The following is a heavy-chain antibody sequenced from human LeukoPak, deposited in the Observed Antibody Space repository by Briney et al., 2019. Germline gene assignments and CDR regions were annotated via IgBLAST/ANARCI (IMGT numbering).Heavy chain of an antibody. CDR2: INPNSGGT. V-gene: IGHV1-2*06. J-gene: IGHJ6*02. CDR1: GYTFTGYY. Sequence: GASVTVSCKASGYTFTGYYMHWVRQAPGQGLEWMGRINPNSGGTNYAQKFQGRVTMTRDTSISTAYMELSRLRSDDTAVYYCAVQGDRYSSSWVPDDYYNGMDVWGQGTTVTVSS. CDR3: AVQGDRYSSSWVPDDYYNGMDV. D-gene: IGHD6-13*01.